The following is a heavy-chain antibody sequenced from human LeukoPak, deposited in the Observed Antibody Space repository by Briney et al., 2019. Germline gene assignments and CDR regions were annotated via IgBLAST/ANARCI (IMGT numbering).Heavy chain of an antibody. V-gene: IGHV4-34*01. CDR1: GGSFSGYY. CDR2: INHSGST. J-gene: IGHJ4*02. D-gene: IGHD2-21*02. CDR3: ARGVGAYCGGDCYDPSHAPRIFDY. Sequence: PSETLSLTCAVYGGSFSGYYWSWIRQPPGKGLEWIGEINHSGSTNYNPSLKSRVTISVDTSKNQFSLKLSSVTAADTAVYYCARGVGAYCGGDCYDPSHAPRIFDYWGQGTLVTVSS.